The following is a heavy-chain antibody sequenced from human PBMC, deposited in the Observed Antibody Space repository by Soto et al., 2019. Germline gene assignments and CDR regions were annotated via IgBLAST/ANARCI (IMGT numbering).Heavy chain of an antibody. CDR3: AKDRYRPHDYGGYMPDAFDI. D-gene: IGHD4-17*01. V-gene: IGHV3-23*01. CDR1: GFTFSSYA. J-gene: IGHJ3*02. Sequence: PGGSLRLSCAASGFTFSSYAMSWVRQAPGKGLEWVSAISGSGGSTYYADSVKGRFTISRDNSKNTLYLQMNSLRAEDTAVYYCAKDRYRPHDYGGYMPDAFDIWGQGTMVTVSS. CDR2: ISGSGGST.